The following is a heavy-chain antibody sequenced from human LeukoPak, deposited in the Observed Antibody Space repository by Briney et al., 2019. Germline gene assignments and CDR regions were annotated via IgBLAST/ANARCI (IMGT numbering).Heavy chain of an antibody. Sequence: PGGSLRLSSAASGFTCSSYAMSWVRQAPGKGLEWVSGISGSGGSTNYADSVKGRFTISRDNSKNTLYLQMNSLRAEDTAVYYCAKDRTGWSVGAFDIWGQGTMVTVSS. CDR2: ISGSGGST. D-gene: IGHD6-19*01. J-gene: IGHJ3*02. V-gene: IGHV3-23*01. CDR3: AKDRTGWSVGAFDI. CDR1: GFTCSSYA.